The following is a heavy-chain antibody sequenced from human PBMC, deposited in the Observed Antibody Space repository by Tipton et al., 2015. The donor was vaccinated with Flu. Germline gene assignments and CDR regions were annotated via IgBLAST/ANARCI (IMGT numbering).Heavy chain of an antibody. Sequence: CAASGFTFSYYEMNWVRQAPGKGLEWVAYISSSGNAIYYADSVKGRFTISRDNAKNSLYLQMKRLRAEDTAVYFCARDHPEYVDNPQWYFDLWGRGTLVDVSS. D-gene: IGHD3-9*01. CDR3: ARDHPEYVDNPQWYFDL. CDR2: ISSSGNAI. CDR1: GFTFSYYE. V-gene: IGHV3-48*03. J-gene: IGHJ2*01.